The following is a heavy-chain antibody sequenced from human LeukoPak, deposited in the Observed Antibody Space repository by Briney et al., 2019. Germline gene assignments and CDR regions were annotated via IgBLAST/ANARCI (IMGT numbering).Heavy chain of an antibody. J-gene: IGHJ5*02. CDR3: ARLHIVVVPAATGGWFDP. Sequence: PSETLSLTCAVSGYSINSGYYWGWIRQPPGKGLEWIGSIYHSGSTYYNPSLKSRVTISVDTSKNQFSLKLSSVTAADTAVYYCARLHIVVVPAATGGWFDPWGQGTLVTVSS. D-gene: IGHD2-2*01. V-gene: IGHV4-38-2*01. CDR2: IYHSGST. CDR1: GYSINSGYY.